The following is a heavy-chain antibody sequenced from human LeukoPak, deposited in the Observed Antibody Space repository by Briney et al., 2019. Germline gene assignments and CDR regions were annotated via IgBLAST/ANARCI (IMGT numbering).Heavy chain of an antibody. CDR3: ARLGSVGYYNYQYMDI. J-gene: IGHJ6*03. CDR1: GGSFSGYY. CDR2: INDIGNT. Sequence: KPSETLSLTCAVYGGSFSGYYWSWIRQPPGKGLEWIGEINDIGNTNYDPSLRSRVTISVDTSKTQFSLSLTSATAADTAVYFCARLGSVGYYNYQYMDIWGNGTTVTVSS. V-gene: IGHV4-34*01. D-gene: IGHD3-10*01.